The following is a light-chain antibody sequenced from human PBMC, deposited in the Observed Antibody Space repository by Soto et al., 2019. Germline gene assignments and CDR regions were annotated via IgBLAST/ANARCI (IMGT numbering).Light chain of an antibody. Sequence: DIKMTQSPSTLSASVGDRVTIPCRASQSISSWLAWYQQKPGKAPKLLIYDASNLESGVPSRFSGSGSGTEFTLTISSLQPDDFATYYCQQYNSYPITFGQGTRLEI. J-gene: IGKJ5*01. V-gene: IGKV1-5*01. CDR1: QSISSW. CDR3: QQYNSYPIT. CDR2: DAS.